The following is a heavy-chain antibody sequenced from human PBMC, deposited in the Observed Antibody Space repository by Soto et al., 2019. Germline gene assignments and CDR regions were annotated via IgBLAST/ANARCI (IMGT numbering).Heavy chain of an antibody. D-gene: IGHD3-3*01. CDR2: ISYDSDTI. CDR3: ARLYYDYV. J-gene: IGHJ6*02. CDR1: GFTFGTYS. Sequence: GGSLRLSCAGSGFTFGTYSMNWVRQDAGKGLEWIAYISYDSDTIQYADSVKGRFTISRDNAKNSLYLQMNSLRDEDTAVYYCARLYYDYVWGQGTTVTVAS. V-gene: IGHV3-48*02.